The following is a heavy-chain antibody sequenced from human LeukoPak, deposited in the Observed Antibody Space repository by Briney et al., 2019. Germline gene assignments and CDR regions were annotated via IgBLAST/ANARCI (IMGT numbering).Heavy chain of an antibody. CDR2: ISSSSSTI. Sequence: GSPRLSCAASGFTFSSYSMNWVRQAPGKGLEWVSYISSSSSTIYYADSVKGRFTISRDNAKNSLYLQMNSLRAEDTAVYYCAREGRLGGAGGDDAFDIWGQGTMVTVSS. CDR3: AREGRLGGAGGDDAFDI. D-gene: IGHD6-19*01. V-gene: IGHV3-48*01. CDR1: GFTFSSYS. J-gene: IGHJ3*02.